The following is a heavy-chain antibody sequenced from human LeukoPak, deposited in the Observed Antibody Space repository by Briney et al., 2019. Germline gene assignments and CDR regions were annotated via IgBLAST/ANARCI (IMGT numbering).Heavy chain of an antibody. J-gene: IGHJ6*02. D-gene: IGHD6-13*01. V-gene: IGHV3-48*01. CDR3: ARDSAAKISYSSSWYTGRYGMDV. CDR1: GFTFSSYS. Sequence: PGGSLRLSCAASGFTFSSYSTNWVRRAPGKGLEWVSYISSSSSTIYYADSVKGRFTISRDNAKNSLYLQMNSLRAEDTAVYYCARDSAAKISYSSSWYTGRYGMDVWGQGTTVTVSS. CDR2: ISSSSSTI.